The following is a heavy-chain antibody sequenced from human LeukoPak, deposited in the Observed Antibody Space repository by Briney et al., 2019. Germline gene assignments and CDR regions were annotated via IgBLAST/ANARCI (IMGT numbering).Heavy chain of an antibody. D-gene: IGHD3-16*01. CDR3: ATIRGGADY. J-gene: IGHJ4*02. V-gene: IGHV3-23*01. CDR1: GFTFSSYA. CDR2: MSGSGDNT. Sequence: GGSLRLSCAASGFTFSSYAMSWVRQAPGKGLEWVSGMSGSGDNTFYADSVKGRFTISRENSKYTLYLQMNSLRADDTAVYFCATIRGGADYWGQGTLVTVSS.